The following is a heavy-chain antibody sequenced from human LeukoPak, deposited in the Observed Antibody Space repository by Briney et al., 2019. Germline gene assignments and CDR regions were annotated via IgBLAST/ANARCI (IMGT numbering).Heavy chain of an antibody. CDR2: IIPILGIA. D-gene: IGHD3-10*01. V-gene: IGHV1-69*04. CDR1: GGTFSSYA. Sequence: GASVKVSCKASGGTFSSYAISWVRQAPGQGLEWMGRIIPILGIANYAQKFQGRVTITADKSTSTAYMELSSLRSEDTAVYYCARGTRYPVRGVIIRILASTGAEYFQHWGQGTLVTVSS. J-gene: IGHJ1*01. CDR3: ARGTRYPVRGVIIRILASTGAEYFQH.